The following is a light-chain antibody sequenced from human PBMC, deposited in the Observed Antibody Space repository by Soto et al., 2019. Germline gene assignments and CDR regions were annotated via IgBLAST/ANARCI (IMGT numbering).Light chain of an antibody. CDR2: GAS. V-gene: IGKV3-15*01. J-gene: IGKJ1*01. Sequence: EIVMTQSPATLSVSPGERDTISCRASQSVSSKLAWYQQKPGQGPRLLIYGASTRATGIPARFSGSGSGTDFTLTISSVQSEDFAVYYCQHYSTWLWTFGQGTKVEIK. CDR1: QSVSSK. CDR3: QHYSTWLWT.